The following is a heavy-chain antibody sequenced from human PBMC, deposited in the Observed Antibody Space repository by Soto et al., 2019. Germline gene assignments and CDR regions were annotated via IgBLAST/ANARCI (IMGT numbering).Heavy chain of an antibody. V-gene: IGHV1-8*01. Sequence: QVQLVQSGAEVKKPGASVKVSCKASGYTFTSYDINWVRQATGQGLEWMGWMNPNSGNTGYAQKFQGRVTMTRNTSISTAYMELSSLRSEETAVYYCARRRGSSRLNWFDPWGQGNLVTVSS. D-gene: IGHD6-13*01. CDR2: MNPNSGNT. J-gene: IGHJ5*02. CDR3: ARRRGSSRLNWFDP. CDR1: GYTFTSYD.